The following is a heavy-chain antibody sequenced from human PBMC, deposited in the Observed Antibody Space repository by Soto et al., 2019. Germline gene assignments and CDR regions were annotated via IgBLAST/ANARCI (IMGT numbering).Heavy chain of an antibody. CDR3: ASPTGYYDYYHGMDV. D-gene: IGHD4-17*01. CDR2: IIPIFGTA. V-gene: IGHV1-69*13. Sequence: ASVKVSCKASGHTFTGYYMHWVRQAPGQGLEWMGGIIPIFGTANYAQKFQGRVTITADESTSTAYMELSSLRSEDTAVYYCASPTGYYDYYHGMDVWGQGTTVTVSS. J-gene: IGHJ6*02. CDR1: GHTFTGYY.